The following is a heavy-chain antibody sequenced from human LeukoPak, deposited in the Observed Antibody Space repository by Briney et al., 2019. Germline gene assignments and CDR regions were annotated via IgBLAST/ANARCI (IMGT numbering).Heavy chain of an antibody. CDR3: VREVWYYSD. Sequence: ASVKVSCKASGCRFPGKYLHWVRQVPGQGLEWMGWMFPNSGATNYALKFQGRVTMTRDTSISTAYLDLSGLRYDDTAVYYCVREVWYYSDWGQGTLVTVSS. CDR2: MFPNSGAT. D-gene: IGHD6-13*01. J-gene: IGHJ4*02. CDR1: GCRFPGKY. V-gene: IGHV1-2*02.